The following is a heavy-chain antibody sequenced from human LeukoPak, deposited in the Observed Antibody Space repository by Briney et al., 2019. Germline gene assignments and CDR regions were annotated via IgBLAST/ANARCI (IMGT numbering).Heavy chain of an antibody. Sequence: GASVTVSCKVSVYTLTELSMHWVRQAPGKGLEWMGGFDPEDGETIYAQKFQGRVTMTEDTSTDTAYMELSSLRSEDTAVYYCATVRYSYALEFDPWGQGTLVTVSS. V-gene: IGHV1-24*01. CDR1: VYTLTELS. J-gene: IGHJ5*02. D-gene: IGHD5-18*01. CDR3: ATVRYSYALEFDP. CDR2: FDPEDGET.